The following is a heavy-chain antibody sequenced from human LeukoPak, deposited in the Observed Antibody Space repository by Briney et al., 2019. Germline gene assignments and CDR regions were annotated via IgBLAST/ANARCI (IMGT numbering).Heavy chain of an antibody. CDR1: GYTFTGYY. J-gene: IGHJ4*02. CDR2: INPNSGGT. D-gene: IGHD3-16*01. CDR3: ARVTGFSPHG. Sequence: ASVKVSCKASGYTFTGYYMHWVRQAPGQGLEWMEWINPNSGGTNYAQKFQGRVTMTRDTSISTAYMELSRLRSDDTAVYYCARVTGFSPHGWGQGTLVTVSS. V-gene: IGHV1-2*02.